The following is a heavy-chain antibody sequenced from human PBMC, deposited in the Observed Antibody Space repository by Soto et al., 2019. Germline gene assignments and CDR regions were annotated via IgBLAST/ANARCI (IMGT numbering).Heavy chain of an antibody. CDR3: VKGPSMGYYDMGYWFDP. V-gene: IGHV3-64D*09. D-gene: IGHD3-22*01. CDR1: GFTFSSYS. J-gene: IGHJ5*02. CDR2: ISSNRGYI. Sequence: PGGSLRLSCAASGFTFSSYSMNWVRQAPGKGLEYVSSISSNRGYIYYADSVKGRFTISRDNSKNTLYLQMSSLRAEDTAVYYCVKGPSMGYYDMGYWFDPWGQGTLVTVSS.